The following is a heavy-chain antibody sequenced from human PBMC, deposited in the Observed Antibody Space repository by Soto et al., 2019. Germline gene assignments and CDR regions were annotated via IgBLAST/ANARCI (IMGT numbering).Heavy chain of an antibody. V-gene: IGHV1-69*01. D-gene: IGHD2-2*01. J-gene: IGHJ6*02. Sequence: QVQLVQSGAEVKKPGSSVKVSCKASGGTFGSYAISWVRQAPGQGLEWIGGIIPIPGTANYAQKLQGRVTIAADESTSTAYMELSSLRSEDTAVYYCARSQGSSTSLEIYYYYYYGMDVWGQGTTVTVSS. CDR2: IIPIPGTA. CDR3: ARSQGSSTSLEIYYYYYYGMDV. CDR1: GGTFGSYA.